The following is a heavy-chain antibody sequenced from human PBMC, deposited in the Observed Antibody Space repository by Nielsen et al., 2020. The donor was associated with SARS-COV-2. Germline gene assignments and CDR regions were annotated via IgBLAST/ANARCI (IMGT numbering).Heavy chain of an antibody. CDR2: IVVGSGNT. V-gene: IGHV1-58*02. D-gene: IGHD5-24*01. J-gene: IGHJ6*02. Sequence: SVKVSCKASGFTFTSSAMQWVRQARGQRLEWIGWIVVGSGNTNYAQKFQERVTITRDMSTSTAYMELSSLRSEDTAVYYCAADGGDGYNSYYYYGMDVWGQGTTVTVSS. CDR3: AADGGDGYNSYYYYGMDV. CDR1: GFTFTSSA.